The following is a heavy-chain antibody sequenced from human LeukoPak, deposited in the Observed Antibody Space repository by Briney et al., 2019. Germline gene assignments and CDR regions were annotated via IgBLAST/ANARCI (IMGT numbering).Heavy chain of an antibody. Sequence: PGGSLRLSCAASGFTFSTYAMSWVRQAPGKGLEWISAVSGSGGSTYYADSVKGRFTISRDNSKNTLYVQMNSLRAEDTAVYYCARGPRCTSISCYSVGLFDYWGQGTPVTVSS. D-gene: IGHD2-2*01. V-gene: IGHV3-23*01. CDR1: GFTFSTYA. J-gene: IGHJ4*02. CDR3: ARGPRCTSISCYSVGLFDY. CDR2: VSGSGGST.